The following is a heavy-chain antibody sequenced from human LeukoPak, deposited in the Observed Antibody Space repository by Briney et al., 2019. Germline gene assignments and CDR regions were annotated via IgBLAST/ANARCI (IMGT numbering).Heavy chain of an antibody. D-gene: IGHD1-26*01. J-gene: IGHJ4*02. CDR2: INPSGGST. V-gene: IGHV1-46*01. CDR3: ARDHGRPANYSGSFRGFDY. Sequence: ASVKVSCKASGYTFTSYYMHWVRQAPGQGLEWMGIINPSGGSTSYAQKFQGRVTMTRDMSTSTVYMELSSLRSEDTAVYYCARDHGRPANYSGSFRGFDYWGQGTLVTVSS. CDR1: GYTFTSYY.